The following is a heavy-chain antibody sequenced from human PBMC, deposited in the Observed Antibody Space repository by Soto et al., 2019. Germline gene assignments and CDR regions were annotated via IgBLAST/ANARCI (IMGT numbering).Heavy chain of an antibody. CDR2: ISSSGSTI. CDR3: ARDHVWFGELFPYYYGMDV. CDR1: GFTFSSYE. Sequence: PGGSLRLSCAASGFTFSSYEMNWVRQAPGKGLEWVSYISSSGSTIYYADSVEGRFTISRDNAKNSLYLQMNSLRAEDTAVYYCARDHVWFGELFPYYYGMDVWGQGTTVTVSS. V-gene: IGHV3-48*03. D-gene: IGHD3-10*01. J-gene: IGHJ6*02.